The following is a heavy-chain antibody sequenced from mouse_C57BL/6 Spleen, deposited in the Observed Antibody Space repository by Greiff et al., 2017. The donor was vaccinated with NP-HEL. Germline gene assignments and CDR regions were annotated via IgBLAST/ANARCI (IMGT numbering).Heavy chain of an antibody. CDR2: IYPGDGDT. V-gene: IGHV1-82*01. J-gene: IGHJ2*01. CDR1: GYAFSSSW. CDR3: ARDSITTVPFDY. D-gene: IGHD1-1*01. Sequence: VQLQQSGPELVKPGASVKISCKASGYAFSSSWMNWVKQRPGKGLEWIGRIYPGDGDTNYNGKFKGKATLTADKSSSTAYMQLSGLTSEDSAVYFCARDSITTVPFDYWGQGTTLTVSS.